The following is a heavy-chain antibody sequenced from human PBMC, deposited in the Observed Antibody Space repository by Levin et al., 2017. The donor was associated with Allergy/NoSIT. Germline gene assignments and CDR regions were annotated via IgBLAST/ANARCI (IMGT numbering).Heavy chain of an antibody. CDR2: IYSDGST. V-gene: IGHV3-53*01. J-gene: IGHJ3*02. CDR3: ARVNLGPTGISI. D-gene: IGHD1-1*01. Sequence: QTGESLKISCAASGFTISTNYMSWVRQAPGKGLEWAAIIYSDGSTYYADSVKGRFTISRDNSKNTLYLQMNSLRAEDTAVYYCARVNLGPTGISIWGQGTMVTVSS. CDR1: GFTISTNY.